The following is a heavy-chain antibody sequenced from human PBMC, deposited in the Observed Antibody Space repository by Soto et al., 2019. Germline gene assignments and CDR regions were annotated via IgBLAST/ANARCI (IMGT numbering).Heavy chain of an antibody. CDR1: GYTFTDYF. CDR3: AKAQFGSSTWYYYGLDV. V-gene: IGHV1-2*02. D-gene: IGHD6-13*01. CDR2: INPKSGGT. J-gene: IGHJ6*02. Sequence: ASVKVSCKASGYTFTDYFMYWVRQAPGQGLEWMGWINPKSGGTNYAQKFQDRVTMARDTSINTAYMELSRLRSDDTAMYYCAKAQFGSSTWYYYGLDVWGPGTTVTVSS.